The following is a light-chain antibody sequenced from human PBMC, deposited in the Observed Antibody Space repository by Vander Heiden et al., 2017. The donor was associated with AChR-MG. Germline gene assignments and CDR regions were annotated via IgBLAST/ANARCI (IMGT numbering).Light chain of an antibody. CDR3: QSADSSGTYV. J-gene: IGLJ1*01. CDR2: KDS. Sequence: SDELTQPPSVSVSPGQTARIPCSGDALPKQYAYWYQQKPGQAPVLVICKDSERPSGIPERFSGSSSGTTVTLTIRGVQAEDEADYYCQSADSSGTYVFGTGTKVTVL. V-gene: IGLV3-25*03. CDR1: ALPKQY.